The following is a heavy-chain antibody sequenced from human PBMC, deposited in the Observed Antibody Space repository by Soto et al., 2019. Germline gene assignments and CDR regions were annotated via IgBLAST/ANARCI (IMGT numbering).Heavy chain of an antibody. J-gene: IGHJ3*02. Sequence: EVQLVESGGGLVQPGGSLRLSCAASGFTFSSYWMSWVRQAPGKGLEWVANIKQDGSEKYYVDSVKGRFTISRDNAKNSLYLQMNSLRAEDTAVYYCARRRGLMVRGVIMAFDIWGQGTMVTVSS. D-gene: IGHD3-10*01. CDR3: ARRRGLMVRGVIMAFDI. V-gene: IGHV3-7*01. CDR2: IKQDGSEK. CDR1: GFTFSSYW.